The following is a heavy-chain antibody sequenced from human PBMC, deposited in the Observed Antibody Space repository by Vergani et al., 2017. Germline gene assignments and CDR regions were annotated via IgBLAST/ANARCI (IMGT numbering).Heavy chain of an antibody. D-gene: IGHD6-13*01. J-gene: IGHJ6*03. V-gene: IGHV3-66*02. CDR1: GFTVSSNY. CDR3: ARDGRGSSWDRRGNYYYYMDV. CDR2: IYSGGST. Sequence: EVQLVESGGGLVKPGGSLRLSCAASGFTVSSNYMSWVRQAPGKGLEWVSVIYSGGSTYYADSVKGRFTISRDNSKNTLYLQMNSLRAEDTAVYYCARDGRGSSWDRRGNYYYYMDVWGKGTTVTVSS.